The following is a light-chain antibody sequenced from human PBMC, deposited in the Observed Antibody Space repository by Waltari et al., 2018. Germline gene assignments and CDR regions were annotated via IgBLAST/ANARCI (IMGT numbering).Light chain of an antibody. V-gene: IGLV4-69*01. Sequence: QLVLTQSPSASASLGALVKLTCTLSSGHSSIVIASLQQQPEKGPRYLMKVNSDGSHSKGDEIPDRFSGSSSGAERYLTISSVQPEDEADYYCQTGGHGTWVFGGGTKLTVL. CDR1: SGHSSIV. CDR3: QTGGHGTWV. J-gene: IGLJ3*02. CDR2: VNSDGSH.